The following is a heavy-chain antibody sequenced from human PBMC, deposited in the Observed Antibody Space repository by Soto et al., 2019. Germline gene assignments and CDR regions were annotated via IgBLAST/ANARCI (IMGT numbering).Heavy chain of an antibody. D-gene: IGHD3-9*01. V-gene: IGHV4-59*08. CDR3: ARRGRYFDY. CDR1: GGSISSYY. CDR2: IYYSGST. Sequence: SETLSLTCTVSGGSISSYYWSLIRQPPGKGLEWIGYIYYSGSTNYNPSLKSRVTISVDTSKNQFSLKLSSVTAADTAVYYCARRGRYFDYWGQGTLVTVSS. J-gene: IGHJ4*02.